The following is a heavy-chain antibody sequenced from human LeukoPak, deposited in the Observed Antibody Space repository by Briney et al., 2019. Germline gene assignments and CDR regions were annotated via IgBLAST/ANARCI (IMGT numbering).Heavy chain of an antibody. J-gene: IGHJ3*02. D-gene: IGHD3-3*01. CDR3: ARDGPSDDFWSGYPNDAFDI. CDR2: IYSGGSS. V-gene: IGHV4-39*07. Sequence: SETLSLTCTVSGGSISSSSYYWGWIRQPPGKELEWIGSIYSGGSSYYNPSLKSRVTMSVDTSKNQFSLKLSSVTAADTAVYYCARDGPSDDFWSGYPNDAFDIWGQGTMVTVSS. CDR1: GGSISSSSYY.